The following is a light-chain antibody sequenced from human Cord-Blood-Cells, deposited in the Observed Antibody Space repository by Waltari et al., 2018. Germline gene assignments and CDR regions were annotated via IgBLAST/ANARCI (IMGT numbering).Light chain of an antibody. Sequence: EIVMTQSPATLSVSPGEKATLSCRASQSVSSNLAWYQQKPGQAPRLLIYGASTMSSGIPARFSGSGSVTEFTLTISSLQSEDVAVYYCQQYNNWPPLTVGGGTNVEIK. J-gene: IGKJ4*01. V-gene: IGKV3-15*01. CDR1: QSVSSN. CDR2: GAS. CDR3: QQYNNWPPLT.